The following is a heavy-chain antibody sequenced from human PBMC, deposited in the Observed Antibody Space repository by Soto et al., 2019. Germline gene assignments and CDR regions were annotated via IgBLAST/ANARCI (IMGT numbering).Heavy chain of an antibody. CDR3: ARLKKRHWFDP. Sequence: PSETLSLTCTVSGGYSSTFYWSWVRQPPGKGLEWIGYIYNNGNTNYNPSLKSRVTISVDTSKNQFSLRLSSVTAADTAVYYCARLKKRHWFDPWGQGTLVTVSS. CDR2: IYNNGNT. CDR1: GGYSSTFY. V-gene: IGHV4-59*08. J-gene: IGHJ5*02.